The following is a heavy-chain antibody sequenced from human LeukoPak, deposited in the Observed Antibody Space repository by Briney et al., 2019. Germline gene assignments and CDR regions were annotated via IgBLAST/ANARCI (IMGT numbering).Heavy chain of an antibody. J-gene: IGHJ3*02. CDR3: AREYYDFWSGYGGPESDI. V-gene: IGHV1-2*02. CDR1: GYTFTGYY. D-gene: IGHD3-3*01. Sequence: GASVKVSCKASGYTFTGYYMHWVRQAPGQGLEWMGWINPNSGGTNYAQKFQGRVTMTRDTSISTAYMELSRLRSDDTAVYYCAREYYDFWSGYGGPESDIWGQGTMVTVSS. CDR2: INPNSGGT.